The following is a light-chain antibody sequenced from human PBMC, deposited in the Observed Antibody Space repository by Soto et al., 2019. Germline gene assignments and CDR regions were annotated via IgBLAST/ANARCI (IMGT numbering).Light chain of an antibody. Sequence: QSALTQPASVSGSPGQSITVSCTGTSSDIGGYIFVSWYQQHPGKAPKLMIYDINNRPSGVSKRFSGSKSGNTASLTISGLQAEDEADYYCVSYTARSSYGFGTGTKLTVL. V-gene: IGLV2-14*01. CDR3: VSYTARSSYG. CDR2: DIN. J-gene: IGLJ1*01. CDR1: SSDIGGYIF.